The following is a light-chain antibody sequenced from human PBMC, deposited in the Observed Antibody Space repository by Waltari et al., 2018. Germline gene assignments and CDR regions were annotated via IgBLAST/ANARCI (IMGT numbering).Light chain of an antibody. V-gene: IGKV2-30*02. Sequence: DVVMTQSPLSLPVSLGQPASISCGSSQSLVHTDGHTYLNWFQQRPGQSPRRLIYKVSNRDSGVPDRFSGSGSDTAFTLKISRVEAEDVGIYYCMQATNWPLTFGQGTKVEIQ. CDR1: QSLVHTDGHTY. J-gene: IGKJ1*01. CDR2: KVS. CDR3: MQATNWPLT.